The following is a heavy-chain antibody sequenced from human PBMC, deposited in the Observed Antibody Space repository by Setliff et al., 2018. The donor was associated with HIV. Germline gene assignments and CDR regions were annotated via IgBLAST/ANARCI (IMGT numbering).Heavy chain of an antibody. Sequence: GASVKVSCKASGYTFNNYYMHWVRQAPGQGLEWMGIINPSDNRTYYAQKFQGRVTMTRDTSTSTAYMELRSLRSDDTAVYYCARERSLITVRRYFDNWGRGTLVTVSS. J-gene: IGHJ4*02. CDR1: GYTFNNYY. V-gene: IGHV1-46*02. CDR3: ARERSLITVRRYFDN. CDR2: INPSDNRT. D-gene: IGHD6-6*01.